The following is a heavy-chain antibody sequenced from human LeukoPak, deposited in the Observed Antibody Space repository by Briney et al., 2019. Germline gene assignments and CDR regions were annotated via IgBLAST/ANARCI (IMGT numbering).Heavy chain of an antibody. CDR1: GFTFSSYG. J-gene: IGHJ4*02. CDR3: AKVLGPYYGSGSYQGFDY. D-gene: IGHD3-10*01. V-gene: IGHV3-30*18. CDR2: ISYDGSNK. Sequence: QPGGSLRLSCAASGFTFSSYGMHWVRQAPGKGLEWVAVISYDGSNKYYADSVKGRFTISRDNSKNTLYLQMNSLRAEDTAVYYCAKVLGPYYGSGSYQGFDYWGQGTLVTVSS.